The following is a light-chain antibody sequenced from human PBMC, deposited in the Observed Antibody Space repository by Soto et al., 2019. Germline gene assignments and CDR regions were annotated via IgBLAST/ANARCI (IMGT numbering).Light chain of an antibody. Sequence: QSALTQPASVSGSPGQSITISCSGTSSDVGGYNYVSWYQQSPGNAPKLLIYEGTNRPSGVSNRFAGSKSANTASLTIYGLQAEDSDAYYCISYTTSSIWLFGGGTKLTVL. CDR2: EGT. CDR3: ISYTTSSIWL. J-gene: IGLJ3*02. CDR1: SSDVGGYNY. V-gene: IGLV2-14*01.